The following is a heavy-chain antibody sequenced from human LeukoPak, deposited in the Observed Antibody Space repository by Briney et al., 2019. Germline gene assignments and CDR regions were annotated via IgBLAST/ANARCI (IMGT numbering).Heavy chain of an antibody. CDR1: GFTFSDYY. CDR2: IRSSSTYI. Sequence: PRGALRLSCAASGFTFSDYYVSWIRPAPGKGLEWGASIRSSSTYIYYADSLKGRFTISRDNAKSLLYLQMNSLRADDTAVYYCAKAGFFGYDSEFKNAFEIWGQGTMVTVSS. CDR3: AKAGFFGYDSEFKNAFEI. D-gene: IGHD5-12*01. V-gene: IGHV3-11*06. J-gene: IGHJ3*02.